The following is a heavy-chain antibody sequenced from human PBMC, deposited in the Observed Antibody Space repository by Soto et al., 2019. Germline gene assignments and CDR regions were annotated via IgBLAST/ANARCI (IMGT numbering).Heavy chain of an antibody. Sequence: ASVKVSCKASGYTLTSYDINWVRQATGQGLEWMGWMNPNSGNTGYAQKFQGRVTMTRNTSISTAYMELSSLRSEDTAVYYCARYIGASNFNYFDPWGQGTLVTVSS. J-gene: IGHJ5*02. CDR2: MNPNSGNT. CDR3: ARYIGASNFNYFDP. D-gene: IGHD7-27*01. V-gene: IGHV1-8*01. CDR1: GYTLTSYD.